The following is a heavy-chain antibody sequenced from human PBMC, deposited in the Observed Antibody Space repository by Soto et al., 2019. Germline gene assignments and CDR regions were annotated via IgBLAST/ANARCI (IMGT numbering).Heavy chain of an antibody. CDR1: GFTVSSNY. CDR2: IYSGGST. V-gene: IGHV3-53*01. CDR3: ARSFECSGGSCYGGIDY. Sequence: PGGSLRLSCAASGFTVSSNYMSWVRQAPGKGLEWVSVIYSGGSTYYADSVKGRFTISRDNSKNTLYLQMNSLRAEDTAVYYCARSFECSGGSCYGGIDYWGQGILVTVSS. J-gene: IGHJ4*02. D-gene: IGHD2-15*01.